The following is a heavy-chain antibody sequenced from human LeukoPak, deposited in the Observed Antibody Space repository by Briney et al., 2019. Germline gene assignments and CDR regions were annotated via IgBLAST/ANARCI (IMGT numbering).Heavy chain of an antibody. CDR3: ARDWFDMVRGVITPYYYGMDV. CDR2: ISYDGSNK. V-gene: IGHV3-30*04. CDR1: GFTFSSYA. D-gene: IGHD3-10*01. J-gene: IGHJ6*02. Sequence: QPGGPLRLSCAASGFTFSSYAMHWVRQAPGKGLEWVAVISYDGSNKYYADSVKGRFTISRDNSKNTLYLQMNSLRAEDTAVYYCARDWFDMVRGVITPYYYGMDVWGQGTTVTVSS.